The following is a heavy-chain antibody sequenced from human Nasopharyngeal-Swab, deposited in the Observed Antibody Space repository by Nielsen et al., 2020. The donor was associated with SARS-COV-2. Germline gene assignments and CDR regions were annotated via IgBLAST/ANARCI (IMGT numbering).Heavy chain of an antibody. CDR3: ARGFDY. CDR1: GGSISSGSYY. J-gene: IGHJ4*02. V-gene: IGHV4-61*01. Sequence: SETLSLTCTVSGGSISSGSYYWSWIRQPPGKGLEWIGYIYYSGSTNYNPSLKSRVTISVDTSKNQFSLKLSSVTAADTAVYYCARGFDYWGQGTLVTVSS. CDR2: IYYSGST.